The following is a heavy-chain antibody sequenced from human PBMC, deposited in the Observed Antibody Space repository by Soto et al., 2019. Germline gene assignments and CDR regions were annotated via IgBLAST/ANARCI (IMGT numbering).Heavy chain of an antibody. V-gene: IGHV3-48*02. CDR2: ISSGSSPI. CDR3: ASLTIFGAVIEGMDV. J-gene: IGHJ6*02. CDR1: GFTFSSYN. Sequence: EVLLVESGGGLVQPGGSLRLSCAASGFTFSSYNMNWVRQAQGKGLEWLSYISSGSSPIYYADSVKGRFTISRDNAKNSLYLQMSSLRDEDTAVYYCASLTIFGAVIEGMDVWGQGTTVTVSS. D-gene: IGHD3-3*01.